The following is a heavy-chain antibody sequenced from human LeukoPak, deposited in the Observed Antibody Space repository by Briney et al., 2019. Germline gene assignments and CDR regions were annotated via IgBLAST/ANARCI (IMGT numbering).Heavy chain of an antibody. Sequence: KPSETLSLTCTVSGGSISSYYWSWIRQAPGKGLELIGYIYYSGSTNYNPSLKSRATISVDTSKNQFSLKLSSVTAADTAVYYCARVGWEYYYDSSALYYFDYWGQGTLVTVSS. CDR1: GGSISSYY. J-gene: IGHJ4*02. CDR3: ARVGWEYYYDSSALYYFDY. D-gene: IGHD3-22*01. V-gene: IGHV4-59*01. CDR2: IYYSGST.